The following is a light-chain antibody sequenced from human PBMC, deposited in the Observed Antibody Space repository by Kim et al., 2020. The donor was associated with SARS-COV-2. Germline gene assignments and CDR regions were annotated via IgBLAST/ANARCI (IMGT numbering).Light chain of an antibody. V-gene: IGLV1-47*01. J-gene: IGLJ3*02. CDR2: RNN. CDR3: AAWDDSLSGPV. CDR1: SSKIGSNS. Sequence: GHRVTIACSGSSSKIGSNSVYWYQQLPGTAPKLLIYRNNQRPSGVPDRFSGSKSGTSASLAISGLRSEDEADYYCAAWDDSLSGPVFGGGTQLTVL.